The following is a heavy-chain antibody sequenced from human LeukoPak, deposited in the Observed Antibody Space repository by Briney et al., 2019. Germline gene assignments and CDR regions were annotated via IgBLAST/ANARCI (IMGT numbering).Heavy chain of an antibody. V-gene: IGHV1-69*13. J-gene: IGHJ4*02. CDR2: ITPIFGTA. CDR3: ARSGYYDSSGYYRFDY. Sequence: SVKVSCKASGGTFSSYAISWVRQAPGQGLEWMGGITPIFGTANYAQKFQGRVTITADESTSTAYMELSSLRSEDTAVYYCARSGYYDSSGYYRFDYWGQGTLVTVSS. CDR1: GGTFSSYA. D-gene: IGHD3-22*01.